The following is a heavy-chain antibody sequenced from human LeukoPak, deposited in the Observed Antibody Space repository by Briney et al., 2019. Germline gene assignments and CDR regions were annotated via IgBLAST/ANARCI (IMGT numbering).Heavy chain of an antibody. D-gene: IGHD3-3*01. V-gene: IGHV4-34*01. CDR1: GGSFSGYY. CDR3: ARGHPHYDFWSGYPPGWYFDL. CDR2: INHSGST. Sequence: SETLSLTCAVYGGSFSGYYWSWIRQPPGKGLEWIGEINHSGSTNYNPSLKSRVTISVDTSKNQFSLKLSSVTAADTAVYYCARGHPHYDFWSGYPPGWYFDLWGRGTLVTVSS. J-gene: IGHJ2*01.